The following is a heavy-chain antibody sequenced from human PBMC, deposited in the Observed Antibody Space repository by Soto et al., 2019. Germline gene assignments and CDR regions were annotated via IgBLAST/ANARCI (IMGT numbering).Heavy chain of an antibody. D-gene: IGHD2-2*01. CDR1: GGTFSSYT. V-gene: IGHV1-69*02. CDR3: ATGSHMGPAAILSIFPSAF. J-gene: IGHJ4*02. Sequence: SVKVSCKASGGTFSSYTISWVRQAPGQGLEWMGRIIPILGIANYAQKFQGRVTITADKSTSTAYMELSSLRSDDTAVYYCATGSHMGPAAILSIFPSAFWGQGTLVTVAS. CDR2: IIPILGIA.